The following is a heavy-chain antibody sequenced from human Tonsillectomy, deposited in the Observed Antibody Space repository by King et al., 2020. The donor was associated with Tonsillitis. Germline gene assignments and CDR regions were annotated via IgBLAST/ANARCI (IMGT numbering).Heavy chain of an antibody. CDR2: SSWSSGAI. CDR3: AKGIRGSPDAFDI. CDR1: GFTFDDYA. V-gene: IGHV3-9*01. D-gene: IGHD3-10*01. J-gene: IGHJ3*02. Sequence: VQLVESGGGLVQPGKSLRLSCAASGFTFDDYAMHWVRQVPGKGLEWVSSSSWSSGAIHYADSVKGRFTISRYNAKNSLYLQMSSLRVEDTALYYCAKGIRGSPDAFDIWGQGTMVTVSS.